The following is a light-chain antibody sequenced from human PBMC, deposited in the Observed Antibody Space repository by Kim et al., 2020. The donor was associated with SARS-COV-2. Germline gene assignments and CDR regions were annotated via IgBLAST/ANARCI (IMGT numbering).Light chain of an antibody. Sequence: SYELTQPPSVSVSPGQTASITCSGDKLEDKYVCWYQQKPGQSPVLVIYQDSKRPSGIPERFSGSNSGNTATLTISGTQAMDEADYYCQAWDSNGVFGGGTQLTVL. CDR1: KLEDKY. CDR2: QDS. V-gene: IGLV3-1*01. J-gene: IGLJ3*02. CDR3: QAWDSNGV.